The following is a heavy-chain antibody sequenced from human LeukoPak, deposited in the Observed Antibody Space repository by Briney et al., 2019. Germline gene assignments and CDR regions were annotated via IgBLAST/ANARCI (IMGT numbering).Heavy chain of an antibody. D-gene: IGHD4/OR15-4a*01. CDR3: ARATWYGGNPSGAFDV. CDR1: DYTFTNYH. CDR2: INPSGGST. J-gene: IGHJ3*01. V-gene: IGHV1-46*01. Sequence: ASVKVSCKASDYTFTNYHLHWVRQAPGQGLEWMGIINPSGGSTSYAQKFQDRVTMTRDTSTSTVYMELNSLRSEDTAVYYCARATWYGGNPSGAFDVWGQGTMVTVSS.